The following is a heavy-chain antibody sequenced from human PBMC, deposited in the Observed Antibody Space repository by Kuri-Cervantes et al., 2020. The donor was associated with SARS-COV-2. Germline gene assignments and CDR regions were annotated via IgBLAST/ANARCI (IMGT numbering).Heavy chain of an antibody. CDR1: GGSFSGYY. J-gene: IGHJ5*02. V-gene: IGHV4-34*01. D-gene: IGHD3-22*01. CDR2: INHSGST. Sequence: ESLKISCAVYGGSFSGYYWSWIRQPPGKGLEWIGEINHSGSTNYNPSLKSRVTISVDTSKNQFSLELSSVTAADTAVYYCARHPLITLKEGWFDPWGQGTLVTVSS. CDR3: ARHPLITLKEGWFDP.